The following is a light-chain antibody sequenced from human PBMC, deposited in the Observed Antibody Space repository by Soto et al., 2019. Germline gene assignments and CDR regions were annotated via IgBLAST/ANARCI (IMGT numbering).Light chain of an antibody. J-gene: IGKJ1*01. CDR2: CAS. Sequence: DIVVTQSPDSLAVSLGERATITCKSSQTILSRFDTKTLLAWHQQRPGQPPKTLIYCASTRAPGVPARFSGSGSGTEFTLTISSLQAEDVAIYYCEQHHTTPKTFGQGTRVEIK. CDR3: EQHHTTPKT. CDR1: QTILSRFDTKTL. V-gene: IGKV4-1*01.